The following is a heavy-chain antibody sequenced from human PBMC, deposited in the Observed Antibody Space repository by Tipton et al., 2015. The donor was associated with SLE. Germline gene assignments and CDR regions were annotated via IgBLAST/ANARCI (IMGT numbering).Heavy chain of an antibody. D-gene: IGHD3-3*01. CDR1: GAFISSNNYY. V-gene: IGHV4-39*07. CDR3: ASRGRFLEWLGNDAFDI. CDR2: IYYSGT. Sequence: GLVKPSETLSLICTVSGAFISSNNYYWGWIRQPPGKGLEWFGSIYYSGTYYNPSLKSRVTISVDTSKNQFSLKRSSVTAADTAVYYCASRGRFLEWLGNDAFDIWGQGTMVTVSS. J-gene: IGHJ3*02.